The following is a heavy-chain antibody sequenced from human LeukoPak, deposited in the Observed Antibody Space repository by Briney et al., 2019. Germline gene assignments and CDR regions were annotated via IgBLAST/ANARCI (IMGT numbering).Heavy chain of an antibody. CDR1: GYTFTSYA. CDR3: ARDLPPTEAAYYDFWSGSYYYMDV. J-gene: IGHJ6*03. Sequence: ASVKVSCKASGYTFTSYAMHWVRQAPGQRLEWMGWINAGNGNTKYSQKFQGRVTITTDTSTSTAYMELRSLRSDDTAVYYCARDLPPTEAAYYDFWSGSYYYMDVWGKGTTVTVSS. D-gene: IGHD3-3*01. V-gene: IGHV1-3*01. CDR2: INAGNGNT.